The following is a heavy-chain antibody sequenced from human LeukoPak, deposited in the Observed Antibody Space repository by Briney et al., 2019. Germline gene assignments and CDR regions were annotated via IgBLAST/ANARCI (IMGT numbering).Heavy chain of an antibody. J-gene: IGHJ4*02. CDR3: AKGERSSSWYFDY. CDR1: GFTFSSYA. V-gene: IGHV3-23*01. D-gene: IGHD6-13*01. Sequence: PGGSLGLSCAASGFTFSSYAMSWVRQAPGKGLEWVSAISGSGGSTYYADSVKGRFTISRDNSKNTLYLQMNSLRAEDTAVYYCAKGERSSSWYFDYWGQGTLVTVSS. CDR2: ISGSGGST.